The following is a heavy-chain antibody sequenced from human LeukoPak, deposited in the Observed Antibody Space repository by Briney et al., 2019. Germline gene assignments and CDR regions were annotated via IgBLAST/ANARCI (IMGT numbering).Heavy chain of an antibody. CDR1: GFTFSDHY. J-gene: IGHJ4*02. D-gene: IGHD2-15*01. CDR2: TRNKANSYTT. Sequence: GGSLRLSCAASGFTFSDHYMDWVRHAPGKGLECVGRTRNKANSYTTEYAAYVKCRFTISRDDSKNSLYLQMNSLKTEDTAVYYCAREMEVVPFGSYFDYWGQGTLVTVSS. V-gene: IGHV3-72*01. CDR3: AREMEVVPFGSYFDY.